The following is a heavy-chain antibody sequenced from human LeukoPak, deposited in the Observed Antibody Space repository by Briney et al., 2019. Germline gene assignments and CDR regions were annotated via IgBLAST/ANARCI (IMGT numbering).Heavy chain of an antibody. Sequence: SETLSLTCTLSGGSMTTHHWNWIRQTPGKGLEWIEYVFDGGRTKVNPSLKSRVTLSADTSKNQLSLRLSSVTAADTAMYYCTTIKRGDIFGYFDFWGQGILVTVSS. CDR2: VFDGGRT. V-gene: IGHV4-59*11. D-gene: IGHD5-18*01. CDR3: TTIKRGDIFGYFDF. J-gene: IGHJ4*02. CDR1: GGSMTTHH.